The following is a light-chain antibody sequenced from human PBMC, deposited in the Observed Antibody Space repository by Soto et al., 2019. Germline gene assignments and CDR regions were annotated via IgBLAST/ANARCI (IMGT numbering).Light chain of an antibody. CDR2: GAS. V-gene: IGKV3-11*01. CDR3: QQRSNWPPVT. Sequence: EIVLTQSPGTLSLSPGERATLSCRASQSLTSSYLAWYQQKPGQAPRLLIYGASNRATGIPARFSGSGSGTDFTLTISSLEPEDFGVYYCQQRSNWPPVTFGGGTKVDI. J-gene: IGKJ4*01. CDR1: QSLTSSY.